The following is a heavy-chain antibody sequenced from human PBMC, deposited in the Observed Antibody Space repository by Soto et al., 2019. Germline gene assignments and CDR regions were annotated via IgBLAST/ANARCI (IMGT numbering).Heavy chain of an antibody. CDR3: ARDPLSGYDSSGYYYTGAFDI. CDR2: IYYSGST. V-gene: IGHV4-31*03. CDR1: GGSISSGGYY. Sequence: QVQLQESGPGLVKPSQTLSLTCTVSGGSISSGGYYWSWIRQHPGKGLEWIRYIYYSGSTYYNPSLKSRVTISVDTSKTQFSLKLSSVTAAYTAVYYCARDPLSGYDSSGYYYTGAFDIWGQGTMVTVSS. J-gene: IGHJ3*02. D-gene: IGHD3-22*01.